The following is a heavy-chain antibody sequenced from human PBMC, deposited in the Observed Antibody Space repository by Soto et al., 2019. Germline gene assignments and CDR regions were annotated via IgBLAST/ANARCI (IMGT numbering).Heavy chain of an antibody. CDR3: ARAITIFGVVFDY. Sequence: GGSLRLSCAASGFTFRDYYMSWIRQAPGKGLEWVSYIRSSGSTIYYADSVKGRFTISRDNAKNSLYLQMNSLRAEDTAVYYCARAITIFGVVFDYWGQGTLVTVSS. V-gene: IGHV3-11*01. D-gene: IGHD3-3*01. CDR1: GFTFRDYY. J-gene: IGHJ4*02. CDR2: IRSSGSTI.